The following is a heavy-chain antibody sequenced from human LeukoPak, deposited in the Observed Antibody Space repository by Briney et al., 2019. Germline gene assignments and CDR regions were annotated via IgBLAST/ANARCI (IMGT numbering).Heavy chain of an antibody. CDR1: GYTFTSYG. CDR2: TSAYNGNT. CDR3: ARDPSGYSSGWYYYYGMDV. J-gene: IGHJ6*02. V-gene: IGHV1-18*01. D-gene: IGHD6-19*01. Sequence: ASVKVSCTASGYTFTSYGISWVRPAPGQGLEWMGWTSAYNGNTNYAQKLQGRVTMTTDTSTSTAYMELRSLRSDDTAVYYCARDPSGYSSGWYYYYGMDVWGQGTTVTVSS.